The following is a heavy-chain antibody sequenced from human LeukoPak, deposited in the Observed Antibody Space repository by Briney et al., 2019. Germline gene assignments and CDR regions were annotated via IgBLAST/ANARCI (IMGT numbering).Heavy chain of an antibody. J-gene: IGHJ5*02. CDR3: ARHPRYYYGSGSYTWFDP. D-gene: IGHD3-10*01. CDR1: GGSFSGYY. V-gene: IGHV4-34*01. Sequence: SETLSLTCAVYGGSFSGYYWSWIRQPPGKGLEWIGEINHSGSTNYNPSLKSRVTISVDTSKNQFSLKLSSVTAADTAVYYCARHPRYYYGSGSYTWFDPWGQGTLVTVSS. CDR2: INHSGST.